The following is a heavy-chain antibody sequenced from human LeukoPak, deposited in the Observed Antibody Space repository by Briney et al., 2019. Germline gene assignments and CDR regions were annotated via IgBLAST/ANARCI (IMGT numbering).Heavy chain of an antibody. CDR1: EFTFSSYS. V-gene: IGHV3-7*03. CDR3: ARESPVATSGAFDI. J-gene: IGHJ3*02. CDR2: IKQDGSEK. D-gene: IGHD2-15*01. Sequence: GGSLRLSCAASEFTFSSYSMNWVRQAPGKGLEWVANIKQDGSEKYFVDSVKGRFTISRDNPKNSLYLQMNSLRAEDTAVYYCARESPVATSGAFDIWGQGTMVTVSS.